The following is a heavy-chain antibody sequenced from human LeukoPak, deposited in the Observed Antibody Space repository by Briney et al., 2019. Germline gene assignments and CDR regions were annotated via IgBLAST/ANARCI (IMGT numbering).Heavy chain of an antibody. V-gene: IGHV4-59*08. D-gene: IGHD6-19*01. CDR1: GGSISSYY. Sequence: SETLSLTCTVSGGSISSYYWNWIRQPPGKGLEWIGYIYYSGSTNYNPSLKSRVTISVDTSKNQFSLKLSSVTAADTAVYYCARAVAGGMDVWGQGTTVTVSS. J-gene: IGHJ6*02. CDR3: ARAVAGGMDV. CDR2: IYYSGST.